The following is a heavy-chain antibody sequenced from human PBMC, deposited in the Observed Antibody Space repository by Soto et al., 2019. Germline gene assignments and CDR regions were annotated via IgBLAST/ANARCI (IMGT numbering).Heavy chain of an antibody. CDR3: AKVFSYGAKGTLGYFDY. CDR2: ISGSGGST. CDR1: GFTFSSYA. J-gene: IGHJ4*02. D-gene: IGHD4-17*01. Sequence: GGSLRLSCAASGFTFSSYAMSWVRQAPGKGLEWVSAISGSGGSTYYADSVKGRFTISRDNSKNTLYLQMNSLRAEDTAVYYCAKVFSYGAKGTLGYFDYWGQGTLVTVSS. V-gene: IGHV3-23*01.